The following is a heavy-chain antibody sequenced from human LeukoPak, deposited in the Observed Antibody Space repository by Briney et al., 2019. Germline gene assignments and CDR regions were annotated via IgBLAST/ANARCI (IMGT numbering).Heavy chain of an antibody. CDR1: GFSFSSYW. Sequence: GGSLRLSCAASGFSFSSYWMNWVRQAPGKGLVWVSRISSDGSSTNYADSVKGRFTISRDNSKNTLYLQMNSLRAEDTAVYYCARENWNYWEYYFDYWGQGTLVTVSS. J-gene: IGHJ4*02. CDR2: ISSDGSST. CDR3: ARENWNYWEYYFDY. D-gene: IGHD1-7*01. V-gene: IGHV3-74*01.